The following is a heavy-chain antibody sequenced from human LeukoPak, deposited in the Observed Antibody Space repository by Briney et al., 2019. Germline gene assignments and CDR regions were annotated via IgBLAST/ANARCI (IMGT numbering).Heavy chain of an antibody. CDR1: GGSISSYY. J-gene: IGHJ5*02. Sequence: SETLSLTCTVSGGSISSYYWSWIRQPPGKGLEWIGYIYTSGSTNYNPSLKSRVTISVDTSKNQFSLKLSSVTAADTAVYYCASYTRADYTKGGHGWFDPWGQGTLVTVSS. CDR2: IYTSGST. D-gene: IGHD2-2*02. CDR3: ASYTRADYTKGGHGWFDP. V-gene: IGHV4-4*09.